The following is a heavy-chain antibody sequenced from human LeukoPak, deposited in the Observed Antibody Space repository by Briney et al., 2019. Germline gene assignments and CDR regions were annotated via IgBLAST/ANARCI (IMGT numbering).Heavy chain of an antibody. V-gene: IGHV3-30-3*01. D-gene: IGHD5-12*01. CDR2: ISYDGSSK. CDR1: GFTFSSYT. J-gene: IGHJ4*02. Sequence: PGGSLRLSCAASGFTFSSYTMHWVRQAPGKGLEWVALISYDGSSKYYVDSVKGRFTISRDNSKNTLYLQMNSLRVEDTAVYYCARSRGVSGYDFAYWGQGTLVTVSS. CDR3: ARSRGVSGYDFAY.